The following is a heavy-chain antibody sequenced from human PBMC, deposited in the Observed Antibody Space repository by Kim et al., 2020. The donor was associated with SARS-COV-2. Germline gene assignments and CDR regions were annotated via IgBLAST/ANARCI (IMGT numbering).Heavy chain of an antibody. CDR3: ARDSRYGGYSYGFDY. CDR2: ISAYNGNT. Sequence: ASVKVSCKASGYTFTSYGISWVRQAPGQGLEWMGWISAYNGNTNYAQKLQGRVTMTTDTSTSTAYMELRSLRSDDTAVYYCARDSRYGGYSYGFDYWGQGTLVTVSS. CDR1: GYTFTSYG. J-gene: IGHJ4*02. D-gene: IGHD5-18*01. V-gene: IGHV1-18*01.